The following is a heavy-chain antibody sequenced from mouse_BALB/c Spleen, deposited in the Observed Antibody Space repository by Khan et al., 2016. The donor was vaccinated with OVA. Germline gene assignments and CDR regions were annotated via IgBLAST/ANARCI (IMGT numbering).Heavy chain of an antibody. CDR2: ISYSGST. Sequence: EVKLLESGPGLVKPSQSLSLTCTVTGYSITSDYAWNWIRQFPGNKLEWMGYISYSGSTGYNPSLKSRLSITRDTSNNQFFLQLNSVTTEDTARYYCARRYYYGHWYFDVWGAGTTVTVSS. J-gene: IGHJ1*01. CDR3: ARRYYYGHWYFDV. D-gene: IGHD1-1*01. CDR1: GYSITSDYA. V-gene: IGHV3-2*02.